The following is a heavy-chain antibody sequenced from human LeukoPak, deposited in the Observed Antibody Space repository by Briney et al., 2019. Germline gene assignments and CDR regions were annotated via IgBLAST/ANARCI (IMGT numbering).Heavy chain of an antibody. V-gene: IGHV1-18*01. D-gene: IGHD3-10*01. CDR3: ARHYYGSGSYYWFDP. CDR2: ISAYNGNT. Sequence: GASVKVSCKSSGYTFTSYGISWVRQAPGQGLEWMGWISAYNGNTNYAQKLQGRVTMTTDTSTSTAYMELRSLRSDDTAVYYCARHYYGSGSYYWFDPWGQGTLVTVSS. CDR1: GYTFTSYG. J-gene: IGHJ5*02.